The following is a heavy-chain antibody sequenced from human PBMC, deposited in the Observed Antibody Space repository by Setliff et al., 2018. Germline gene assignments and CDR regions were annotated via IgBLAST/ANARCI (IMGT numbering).Heavy chain of an antibody. CDR3: VRESRSTWYRTDF. V-gene: IGHV4-39*02. CDR1: GGSISGSHYS. Sequence: PSETLSLTCSVSGGSISGSHYSWVWMRQPPGKRLEWIGSTYYNGTAYYNPSLQSRVAISVDTYKNYFSLDVNSVTAADTAVYYCVRESRSTWYRTDFWGQGTLVTVSS. D-gene: IGHD6-13*01. CDR2: TYYNGTA. J-gene: IGHJ4*02.